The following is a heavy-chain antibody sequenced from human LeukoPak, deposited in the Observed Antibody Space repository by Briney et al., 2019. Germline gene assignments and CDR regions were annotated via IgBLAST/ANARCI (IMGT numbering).Heavy chain of an antibody. CDR2: ISTSGRTT. CDR3: ARDRTMVRGLANYFYGMDV. D-gene: IGHD3-10*01. V-gene: IGHV3-48*03. J-gene: IGHJ6*02. CDR1: GFSFSSDE. Sequence: GGSLRLSCAASGFSFSSDELNWVRQAPGKGLEWLSYISTSGRTTYYADSVKGRFTISRDNAKNSLYLQMSSLRAEDTAVYYCARDRTMVRGLANYFYGMDVWGQGTAVIVSS.